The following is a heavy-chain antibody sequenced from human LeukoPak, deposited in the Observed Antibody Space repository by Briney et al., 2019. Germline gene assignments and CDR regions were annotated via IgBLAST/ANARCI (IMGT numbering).Heavy chain of an antibody. Sequence: GGSLRLSCAASGFTFDDYGMSWVRQAPGKGLEWVSGINWNGGSTGYADSVKGRSTISRDNAKNSLYLQMNSLRAEDTALYHCARVHGITIFGAFGPWGQGTLVTVSS. J-gene: IGHJ5*02. CDR1: GFTFDDYG. V-gene: IGHV3-20*01. CDR3: ARVHGITIFGAFGP. D-gene: IGHD3-3*01. CDR2: INWNGGST.